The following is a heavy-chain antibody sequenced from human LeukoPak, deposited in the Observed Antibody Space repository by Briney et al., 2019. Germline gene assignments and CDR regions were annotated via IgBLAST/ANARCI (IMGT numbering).Heavy chain of an antibody. J-gene: IGHJ3*02. CDR2: FDPEDDEA. CDR1: RYTLSELS. V-gene: IGHV1-24*01. CDR3: AAESLSGSRKDVFDI. D-gene: IGHD1-26*01. Sequence: ASVKVSCKVSRYTLSELSMNWVRQAPGKGLEWMGGFDPEDDEAIYAPKFQGRVTMTEDSSTDTAYMELSSLRSEDTAVYYCAAESLSGSRKDVFDIWGQGTLVTVSS.